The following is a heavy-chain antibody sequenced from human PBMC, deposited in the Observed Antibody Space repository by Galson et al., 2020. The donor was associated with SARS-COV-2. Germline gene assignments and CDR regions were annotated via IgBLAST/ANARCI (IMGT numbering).Heavy chain of an antibody. CDR3: ARGDMGNDYFDY. Sequence: GGSLRLSCAASGFTFSSYVLHWVRQPPGKGLVWVSRIYSEGSSTSYADSVKGRFTISGDNAKNTLYLQMNSLRAEDTAVYYCARGDMGNDYFDYWGQGTLVTVSS. CDR1: GFTFSSYV. CDR2: IYSEGSST. V-gene: IGHV3-74*01. J-gene: IGHJ4*02. D-gene: IGHD7-27*01.